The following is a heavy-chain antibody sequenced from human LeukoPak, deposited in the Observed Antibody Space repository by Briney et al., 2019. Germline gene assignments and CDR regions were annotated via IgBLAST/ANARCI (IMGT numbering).Heavy chain of an antibody. CDR1: GGSFSGYY. Sequence: SETLSLTCAVYGGSFSGYYWSWIRQPPGKGLEWIGEINHSGSTNYNPSLKSQVTISVDTSKNQFSLKLSSVTAADTAVYYCARAFYCSSTSCYSGGAFDIWGQGTMVTVSS. V-gene: IGHV4-34*01. CDR2: INHSGST. D-gene: IGHD2-2*01. CDR3: ARAFYCSSTSCYSGGAFDI. J-gene: IGHJ3*02.